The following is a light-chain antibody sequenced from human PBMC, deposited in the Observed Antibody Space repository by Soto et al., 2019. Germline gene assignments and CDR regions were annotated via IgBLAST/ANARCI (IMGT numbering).Light chain of an antibody. CDR3: QQYRA. J-gene: IGKJ1*01. CDR2: KAS. Sequence: DIQMTQSPSTLSASVGARVTITCRASPSISSWLAWYQQKPGEAPKLLIYKASSLESGVPSRFSGSGSGTEFTLTISSLQHDDFATYYCQQYRAFGQGTKVDIK. CDR1: PSISSW. V-gene: IGKV1-5*03.